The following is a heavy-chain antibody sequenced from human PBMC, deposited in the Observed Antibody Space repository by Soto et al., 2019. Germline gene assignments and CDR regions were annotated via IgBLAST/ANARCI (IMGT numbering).Heavy chain of an antibody. V-gene: IGHV1-18*01. D-gene: IGHD2-15*01. CDR3: ARDPSLRYCRGGSCHGVMNWFDP. CDR1: GYTFTSYG. Sequence: RASVKVSCKASGYTFTSYGISWVRQAPGQGLEWMGWISAYNGNTNYAQKLQGRVTMATDTSTSTAYMELRSLRSDDTAVYYCARDPSLRYCRGGSCHGVMNWFDPWGQGTLVTVSS. J-gene: IGHJ5*02. CDR2: ISAYNGNT.